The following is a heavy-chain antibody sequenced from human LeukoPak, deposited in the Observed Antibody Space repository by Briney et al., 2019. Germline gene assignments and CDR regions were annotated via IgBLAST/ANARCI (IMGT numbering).Heavy chain of an antibody. CDR1: GGSFSGYY. CDR2: INHSGST. Sequence: PSETLSLTCAVYGGSFSGYYWSWIRQPPGKGLEWIGEINHSGSTNYNPSLKSRVTISVDTSKNQFSLKLSSVTAADTAVYYCARGNRGYSGYEAFYYGMDVWGQGTTVTVSS. CDR3: ARGNRGYSGYEAFYYGMDV. D-gene: IGHD5-12*01. V-gene: IGHV4-34*01. J-gene: IGHJ6*02.